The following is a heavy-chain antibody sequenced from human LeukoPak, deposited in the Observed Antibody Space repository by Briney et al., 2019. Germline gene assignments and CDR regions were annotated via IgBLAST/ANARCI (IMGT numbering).Heavy chain of an antibody. D-gene: IGHD3-3*01. Sequence: GASVKVSCKASGYTFTCYYMHWVRQAPGQGLEWMGWINPNSGGPNYAQKFQGRVTMTRDTSISTAYMELSRLRSDDTAVYYCARDRLPGPITIFGVVISYYYGMDVWGQGTTVTVSS. J-gene: IGHJ6*02. V-gene: IGHV1-2*02. CDR3: ARDRLPGPITIFGVVISYYYGMDV. CDR2: INPNSGGP. CDR1: GYTFTCYY.